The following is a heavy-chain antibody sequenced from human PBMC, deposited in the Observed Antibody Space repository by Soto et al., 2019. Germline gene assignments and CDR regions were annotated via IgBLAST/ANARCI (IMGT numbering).Heavy chain of an antibody. CDR3: ARHFAGYDSSGYSSDAFDI. V-gene: IGHV5-10-1*01. D-gene: IGHD3-22*01. CDR1: GYSFTSYW. Sequence: CKGSGYSFTSYWISWVRQMPGKGLEWMGRIDPSDSYTNYSPSFQGHVTISADKSISTAYLQWSSLKASDTAMHYCARHFAGYDSSGYSSDAFDIWGQGTMVHRLL. CDR2: IDPSDSYT. J-gene: IGHJ3*02.